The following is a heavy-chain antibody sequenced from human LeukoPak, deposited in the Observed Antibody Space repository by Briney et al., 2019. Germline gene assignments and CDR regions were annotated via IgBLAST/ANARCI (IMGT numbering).Heavy chain of an antibody. Sequence: PSETLSLTCTVSGGSISSYYWSWIRQPPGKGLEWIGSIYYSGSTYYNPSLKSRVTISVDTSKNQFSLKLSSVTAADTAVYYCARVSPQDSGRYRGQYYYYYYMDVWGKGTTVTVSS. CDR2: IYYSGST. CDR3: ARVSPQDSGRYRGQYYYYYYMDV. V-gene: IGHV4-59*12. D-gene: IGHD6-19*01. J-gene: IGHJ6*03. CDR1: GGSISSYY.